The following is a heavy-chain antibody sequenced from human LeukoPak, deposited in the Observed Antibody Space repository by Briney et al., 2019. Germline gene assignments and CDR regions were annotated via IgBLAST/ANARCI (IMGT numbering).Heavy chain of an antibody. J-gene: IGHJ4*02. D-gene: IGHD5-18*01. CDR3: ARGGVDTAMVYNY. Sequence: SETLSLTCAVYGGSFSGYYWSWIRQPPGKGLEWIGEINHSGSTNYNPSLKSRVTISVDTSKNRFSLKLSSVTAADTAVYYCARGGVDTAMVYNYWGQGTLVTVSS. CDR2: INHSGST. V-gene: IGHV4-34*01. CDR1: GGSFSGYY.